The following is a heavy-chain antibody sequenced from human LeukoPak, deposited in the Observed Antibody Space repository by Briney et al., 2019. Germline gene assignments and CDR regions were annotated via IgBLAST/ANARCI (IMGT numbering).Heavy chain of an antibody. V-gene: IGHV3-74*01. CDR3: ARKTDSGGQGDY. J-gene: IGHJ4*02. CDR1: GFTFSSYW. D-gene: IGHD3-22*01. Sequence: GGSLRLSCAASGFTFSSYWMHWVRQTPGKGLVWVSRIESDGSTIYADSVRGRFTISRDNAKNMVYLQMNSLRAEDTAMYYCARKTDSGGQGDYWGPGTLVTVSS. CDR2: IESDGST.